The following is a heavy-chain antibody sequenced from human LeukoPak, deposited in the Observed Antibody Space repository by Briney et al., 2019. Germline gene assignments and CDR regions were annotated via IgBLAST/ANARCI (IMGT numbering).Heavy chain of an antibody. J-gene: IGHJ4*02. Sequence: SETLSLTCTVSGYSISSGYYWGWIRQPPGKGLEWIGSIYHSGSTYYNPSLKSRVTISVDTSKNQFPLKLSSVTAADTAVYYCARDADYDILTGYSDYWGQGTLVTVSS. CDR1: GYSISSGYY. D-gene: IGHD3-9*01. CDR2: IYHSGST. V-gene: IGHV4-38-2*02. CDR3: ARDADYDILTGYSDY.